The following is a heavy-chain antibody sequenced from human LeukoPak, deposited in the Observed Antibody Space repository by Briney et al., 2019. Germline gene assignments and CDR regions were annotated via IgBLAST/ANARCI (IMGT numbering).Heavy chain of an antibody. CDR3: ARGFRDTAMFLDY. Sequence: PGGSLRLSCAASGFTFSSYEMNWVRQAPGKGLEWISAISSSSSNVYYAASVRGRFTISRDNAENSLYLQLNTMRAEDTAVYYCARGFRDTAMFLDYWGQGTLVTVSS. CDR2: ISSSSSNV. CDR1: GFTFSSYE. V-gene: IGHV3-48*03. J-gene: IGHJ4*02. D-gene: IGHD5-18*01.